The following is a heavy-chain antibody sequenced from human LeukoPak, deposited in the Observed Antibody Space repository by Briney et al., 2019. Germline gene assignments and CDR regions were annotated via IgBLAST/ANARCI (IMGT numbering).Heavy chain of an antibody. V-gene: IGHV1-2*02. CDR2: INPNSGGT. D-gene: IGHD4-17*01. CDR1: GYTFTGYY. Sequence: ASVKVSCKASGYTFTGYYMHWVRQAPGQGLEWMGWINPNSGGTSYAQKFQGRVTMTRDTSISTAYMELSRLRSDDTAVYYCARDGGTVTTYYYYYYMDVWGKGTTVTISS. CDR3: ARDGGTVTTYYYYYYMDV. J-gene: IGHJ6*03.